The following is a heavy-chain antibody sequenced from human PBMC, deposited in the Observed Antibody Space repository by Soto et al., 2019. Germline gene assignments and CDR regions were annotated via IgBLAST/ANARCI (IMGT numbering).Heavy chain of an antibody. CDR2: IYPGDSDT. CDR1: GYSFTSYW. J-gene: IGHJ6*02. V-gene: IGHV5-51*01. Sequence: PGESLKISCKGSGYSFTSYWIGWVRQMPGKGLEWMGIIYPGDSDTRYSPSFQGQVTISADKSISTAYLQWSSLKASDTAMYYCARRSTMPIDYGSGSYYNLYYYYGMDVWGQGTTVTVSS. D-gene: IGHD3-10*01. CDR3: ARRSTMPIDYGSGSYYNLYYYYGMDV.